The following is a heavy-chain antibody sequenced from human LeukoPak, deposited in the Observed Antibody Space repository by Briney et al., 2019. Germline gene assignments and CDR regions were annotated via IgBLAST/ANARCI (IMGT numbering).Heavy chain of an antibody. V-gene: IGHV1-2*02. Sequence: ASVKVSCKASGYTFTSYDINWVRQAPGQGLEWMGWINPNSGGTNYAQKFQGRVTMTRDTSISTAYMELSRLRSDDTAVYYCARDTAQLLGAYYYYNYMDVWGKGTTVTVSS. J-gene: IGHJ6*03. D-gene: IGHD4-11*01. CDR1: GYTFTSYD. CDR2: INPNSGGT. CDR3: ARDTAQLLGAYYYYNYMDV.